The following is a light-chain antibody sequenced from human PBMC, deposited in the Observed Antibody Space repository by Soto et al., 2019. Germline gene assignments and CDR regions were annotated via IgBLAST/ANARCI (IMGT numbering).Light chain of an antibody. Sequence: ETVLTQSPATLSLSPGERATLSCRASQSVSSYLAWYQQKPGQAPRLLIYDASNRATGIPARFSGSGSGTDFTLTISSLEPEDFAVYYCQQRSTWPLTFGGGTKV. J-gene: IGKJ4*01. CDR3: QQRSTWPLT. CDR2: DAS. V-gene: IGKV3-11*01. CDR1: QSVSSY.